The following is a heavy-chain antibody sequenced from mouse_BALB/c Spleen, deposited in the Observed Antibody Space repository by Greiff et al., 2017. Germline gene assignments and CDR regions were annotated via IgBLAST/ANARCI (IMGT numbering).Heavy chain of an antibody. CDR1: GYTFTSYT. D-gene: IGHD6-2*01. V-gene: IGHV1-4*01. Sequence: QVQLKESGAELARPGASVKMSCKASGYTFTSYTMHWVKQRPGQGLEWIGYINPSSGYTNYNQKFKDKATLTADKSSSTAYMQLSSLTSEDSAVYYCAREGLDVRAMDYWGQGTSVTVSS. CDR2: INPSSGYT. J-gene: IGHJ4*01. CDR3: AREGLDVRAMDY.